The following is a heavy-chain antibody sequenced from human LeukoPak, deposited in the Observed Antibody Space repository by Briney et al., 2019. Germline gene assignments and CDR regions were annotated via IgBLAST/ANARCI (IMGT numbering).Heavy chain of an antibody. D-gene: IGHD3-22*01. J-gene: IGHJ4*02. CDR1: GGSISSYY. CDR2: IYYSGST. Sequence: PSETLSLTCTVSGGSISSYYWSWIRRPPGKGLEWIGYIYYSGSTNYNPSLKSRVTISVDTSKNQFSLKLSSVTAADTAVYYCAGGPYYYDSSGYPEYYFDYWGQGTLVTVSS. V-gene: IGHV4-59*01. CDR3: AGGPYYYDSSGYPEYYFDY.